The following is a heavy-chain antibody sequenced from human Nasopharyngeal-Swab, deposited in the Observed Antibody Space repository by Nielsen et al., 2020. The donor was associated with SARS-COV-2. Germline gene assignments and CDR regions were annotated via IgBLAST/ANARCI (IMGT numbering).Heavy chain of an antibody. J-gene: IGHJ4*02. Sequence: WVRQAPGQGLEWMGWISAYNGNTNYAQKLQGRVTMTTDASTSTAYMELRSLRSEDTAVYYCARDRYSSSSAFDYWGQGTLVTVSS. V-gene: IGHV1-18*01. CDR3: ARDRYSSSSAFDY. CDR2: ISAYNGNT. D-gene: IGHD6-6*01.